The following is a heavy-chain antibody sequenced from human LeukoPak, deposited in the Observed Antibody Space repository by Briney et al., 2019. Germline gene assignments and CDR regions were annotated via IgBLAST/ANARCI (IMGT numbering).Heavy chain of an antibody. D-gene: IGHD1-1*01. Sequence: GGSLTLSCVASGFTLSNYWMQWVRQAPGKGLVWVARIHSDGSSTTYADSVKGRFTISRDNPKNNLYSQMHSSETEDNAVYYCSRKNYNNSGHDLWGQGTLVTVSS. CDR1: GFTLSNYW. V-gene: IGHV3-74*01. J-gene: IGHJ5*02. CDR3: SRKNYNNSGHDL. CDR2: IHSDGSST.